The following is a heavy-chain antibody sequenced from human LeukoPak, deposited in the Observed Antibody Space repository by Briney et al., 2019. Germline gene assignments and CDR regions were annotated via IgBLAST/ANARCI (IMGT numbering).Heavy chain of an antibody. J-gene: IGHJ4*02. CDR3: AKDRYIAVAGPLDY. D-gene: IGHD6-19*01. CDR2: ISYDGSNK. Sequence: PGRSLRLSCAASGFTFSSYGMHWVRQAPGKGPEWVAVISYDGSNKYYADSVKGRFTISRDNSKNTLYLQMNSLRAEDTAVYYCAKDRYIAVAGPLDYWGQGTLVTVSS. V-gene: IGHV3-30*18. CDR1: GFTFSSYG.